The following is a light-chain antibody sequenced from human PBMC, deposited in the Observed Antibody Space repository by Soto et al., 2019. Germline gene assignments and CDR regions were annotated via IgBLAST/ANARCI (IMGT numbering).Light chain of an antibody. J-gene: IGLJ2*01. CDR2: EVT. CDR1: SSDVGGYNY. CDR3: SSFTISTLVV. V-gene: IGLV2-14*01. Sequence: QSALTQPASVSGSPGQSITISCTGSSSDVGGYNYVSWYQQHPGKAPKLMIYEVTNRPSGISNRFSGSKSGNTASLTISGLLAEDEAHYYCSSFTISTLVVFGGGTKLT.